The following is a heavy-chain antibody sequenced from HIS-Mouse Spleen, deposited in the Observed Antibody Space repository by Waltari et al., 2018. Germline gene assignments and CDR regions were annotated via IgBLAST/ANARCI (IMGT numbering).Heavy chain of an antibody. J-gene: IGHJ5*02. CDR3: ARDEKSYDFWSGYYLGGANWFDP. CDR1: GGSISSSSYY. V-gene: IGHV4-39*07. Sequence: VKPSETLSLTCTVSGGSISSSSYYWGWIRQPPGKGLEWIGSIYYSGSTYYNPSLKSRVTISVDTSKNQFSLKLSSVTAADTAVYYCARDEKSYDFWSGYYLGGANWFDPWGQGTLVTVSS. D-gene: IGHD3-3*01. CDR2: IYYSGST.